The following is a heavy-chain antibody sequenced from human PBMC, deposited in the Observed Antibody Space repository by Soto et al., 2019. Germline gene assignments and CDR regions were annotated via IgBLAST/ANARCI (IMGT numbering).Heavy chain of an antibody. CDR1: GYIFNRYG. D-gene: IGHD1-1*01. CDR2: IAAYNGNT. CDR3: VRDPNWDAPRVYAFDL. Sequence: QVHLVQSGDEVKKPGASVKVSCKASGYIFNRYGISWVRQAPGQGLEWMGWIAAYNGNTDYTQKLQDRVTMTTDTSTSTAYMELRGLRSDDTAVYYCVRDPNWDAPRVYAFDLWGQGTVVTVSS. V-gene: IGHV1-18*01. J-gene: IGHJ3*01.